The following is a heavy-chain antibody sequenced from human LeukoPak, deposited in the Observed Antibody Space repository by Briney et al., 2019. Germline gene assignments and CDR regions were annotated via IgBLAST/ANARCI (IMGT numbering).Heavy chain of an antibody. CDR3: ARGAGIAAAVTAFDI. Sequence: GGSLRLSCAASGFTFSSYSMNWVRQAPGKGLEWVSSISSSSSYIYYADSVKGRFTISRDNAKNSLYLQMNSLRAEDTAVYYCARGAGIAAAVTAFDIWGQGTMVTVSS. CDR1: GFTFSSYS. CDR2: ISSSSSYI. D-gene: IGHD6-13*01. J-gene: IGHJ3*02. V-gene: IGHV3-21*01.